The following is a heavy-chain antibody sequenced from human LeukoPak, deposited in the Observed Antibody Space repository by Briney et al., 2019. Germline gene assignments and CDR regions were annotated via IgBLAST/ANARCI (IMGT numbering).Heavy chain of an antibody. J-gene: IGHJ6*02. V-gene: IGHV3-23*01. Sequence: GGSLRLSCAASGFTFGSYAMSWVRQAPGKGLEWVSAISGSGGSTYYADSVKGRFTISRDNSKNTLYLQMNSLRAEDTAVYYCAKNFEMPGGSYGMDVWGQGTTVTVSS. CDR3: AKNFEMPGGSYGMDV. CDR2: ISGSGGST. D-gene: IGHD3-16*01. CDR1: GFTFGSYA.